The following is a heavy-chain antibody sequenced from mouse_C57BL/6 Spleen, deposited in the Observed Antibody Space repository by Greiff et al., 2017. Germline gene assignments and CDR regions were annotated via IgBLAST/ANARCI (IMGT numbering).Heavy chain of an antibody. CDR1: GYTFTSYW. D-gene: IGHD1-1*01. V-gene: IGHV1-64*01. CDR2: IHPNSGST. CDR3: AREYYGSYYFDY. Sequence: VQLKQPGAELVKPGASVKLSCKASGYTFTSYWMHWVKQRPGQGLEWIGMIHPNSGSTNYNEKFKSKATLTVDKSSSTAYMQLSSLTSEDSAVYYCAREYYGSYYFDYWGQGTTLTVSS. J-gene: IGHJ2*01.